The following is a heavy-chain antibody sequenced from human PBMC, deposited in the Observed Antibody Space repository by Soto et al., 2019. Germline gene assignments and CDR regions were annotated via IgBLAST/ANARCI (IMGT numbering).Heavy chain of an antibody. D-gene: IGHD3-22*01. J-gene: IGHJ6*02. CDR2: IIPVFGTV. Sequence: QVQLAQSGAEVKKPGSSVKVSCKASGGTLSNSAISWVRQAPGQGLEWMGGIIPVFGTVNYAQNFRDRVTISADESTSTIYMEMRSLRSEDRAGYFCASGRIIVVGSRAYYHMAVWGQGTTVTVTS. CDR1: GGTLSNSA. CDR3: ASGRIIVVGSRAYYHMAV. V-gene: IGHV1-69*01.